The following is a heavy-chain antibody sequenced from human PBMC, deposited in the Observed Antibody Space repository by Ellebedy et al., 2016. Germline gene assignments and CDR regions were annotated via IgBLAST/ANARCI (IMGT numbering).Heavy chain of an antibody. CDR3: ARAYYYYYYMDV. V-gene: IGHV1-8*01. CDR2: MNPNSGNT. J-gene: IGHJ6*03. CDR1: GYTFTSYD. Sequence: ASVKVSXKASGYTFTSYDINWVRQATGQGLEWMGWMNPNSGNTGYAQKFQGRVTMTRNTSISTAYMELSSLRSEDTAVYYCARAYYYYYYMDVWGKGTTVTVSS.